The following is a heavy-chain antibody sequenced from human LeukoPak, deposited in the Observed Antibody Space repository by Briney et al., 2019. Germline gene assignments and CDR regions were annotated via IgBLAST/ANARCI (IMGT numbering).Heavy chain of an antibody. CDR2: MNPNSGNT. CDR1: GYTFTSYD. CDR3: ARDLRVVRGRPTEFDY. D-gene: IGHD3-10*02. Sequence: ASVKVSCKASGYTFTSYDINWVRQATGQGLEWMGWMNPNSGNTGYAQKFQGRITITRNASIRTAYMELSSLRSEDTAVYYCARDLRVVRGRPTEFDYWGQGTLVTVSS. J-gene: IGHJ4*02. V-gene: IGHV1-8*03.